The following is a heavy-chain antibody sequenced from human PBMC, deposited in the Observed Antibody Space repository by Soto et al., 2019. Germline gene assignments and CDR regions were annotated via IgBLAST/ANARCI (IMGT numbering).Heavy chain of an antibody. CDR2: MNPNSGNT. D-gene: IGHD3-9*01. CDR3: ARARDDILTGYYITEYYFDY. J-gene: IGHJ4*02. V-gene: IGHV1-8*02. CDR1: GYTFTGYY. Sequence: ASVKVSCKASGYTFTGYYMHWVRQAPGQGLEWMGWMNPNSGNTGYAQKFQGRVTMTRNTSISTAYMELSSLRSEDTAVYYCARARDDILTGYYITEYYFDYWGQGTLVTVSS.